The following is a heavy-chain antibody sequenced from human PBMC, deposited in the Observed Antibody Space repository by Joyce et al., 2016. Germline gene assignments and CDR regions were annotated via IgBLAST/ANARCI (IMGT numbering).Heavy chain of an antibody. CDR1: GGPFRGFF. CDR3: ARSQWLAPLVY. J-gene: IGHJ4*02. CDR2: IHNSGVT. Sequence: QVQLQQWGAGLLKPSETLSLTCAVSGGPFRGFFWTWVRQPPGKGLELIGDIHNSGVTNYNPSLKTRVTFSVDTSKNQFSLKLTSLSAADTAVYYCARSQWLAPLVYWGQGTPVTVSS. V-gene: IGHV4-34*01. D-gene: IGHD6-19*01.